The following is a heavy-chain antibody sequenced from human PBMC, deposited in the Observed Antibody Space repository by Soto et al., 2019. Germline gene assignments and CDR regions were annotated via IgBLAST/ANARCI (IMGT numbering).Heavy chain of an antibody. CDR3: ARDPVAGTYFDY. CDR1: GCTFISYG. CDR2: INAFNGNT. J-gene: IGHJ4*02. V-gene: IGHV1-18*01. Sequence: QVQLVQSGAEVKKPGASVKVSCKASGCTFISYGISWVRQAPGQGLEWMGWINAFNGNTNYAQKLQGRVTMTRDTSTSTAYMELRSLRSADTAVYYCARDPVAGTYFDYWGQGTLVTVSS. D-gene: IGHD6-19*01.